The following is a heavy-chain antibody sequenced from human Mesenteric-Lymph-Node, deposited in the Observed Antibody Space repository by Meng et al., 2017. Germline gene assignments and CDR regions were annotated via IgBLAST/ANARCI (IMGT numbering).Heavy chain of an antibody. Sequence: AGSLRPSCAASGFTFSDYYMSWIRQAPRKGLEWVSYISSSGNTIYYADSVKGRFTISRDNAENSLYLQMNSLRPEDTAVYYCTTVSSSSLGYWGQGTRVTVSS. J-gene: IGHJ4*02. CDR2: ISSSGNTI. V-gene: IGHV3-11*01. CDR1: GFTFSDYY. D-gene: IGHD6-6*01. CDR3: TTVSSSSLGY.